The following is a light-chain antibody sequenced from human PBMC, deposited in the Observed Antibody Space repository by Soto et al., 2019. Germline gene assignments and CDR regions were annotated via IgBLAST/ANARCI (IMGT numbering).Light chain of an antibody. CDR1: QSVSSSY. Sequence: EIVLTQSPGTLSLSPGERATLSCRASQSVSSSYLAWYQQKPGQAPRLLIYGASSRATGIPDRFSGSGSGTDFTLTISRREPEDLAVYYCQQYGSSQSFGQGTKVEIK. CDR2: GAS. V-gene: IGKV3-20*01. CDR3: QQYGSSQS. J-gene: IGKJ1*01.